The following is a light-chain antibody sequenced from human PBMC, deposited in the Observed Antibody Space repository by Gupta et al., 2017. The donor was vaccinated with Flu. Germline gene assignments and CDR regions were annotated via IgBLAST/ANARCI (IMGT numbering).Light chain of an antibody. CDR2: AAS. Sequence: DSQLTESLSSLPASVGDRVTITCRASQSISNYLNWYQQKPGKAPKLLIYAASSLQGGVPSRFSGSGSGTDFTLTITSLQPEDSATYYCQQSYSSPLTFGGGTKVEIK. J-gene: IGKJ4*01. V-gene: IGKV1-39*01. CDR3: QQSYSSPLT. CDR1: QSISNY.